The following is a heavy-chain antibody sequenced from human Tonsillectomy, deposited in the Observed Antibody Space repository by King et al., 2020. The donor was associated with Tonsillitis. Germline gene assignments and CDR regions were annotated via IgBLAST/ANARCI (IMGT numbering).Heavy chain of an antibody. Sequence: QVQLQESGPRLVKPSQTLSLTCTVSGDSITSGDYYWSWIRQPPGKGLEWIGYIDNNEISYYNPSLKSRSTISLDAAKHQFSLNLTSVTATDTAVYYCARDFPFDCWGQGALVTVSS. V-gene: IGHV4-30-4*01. CDR1: GDSITSGDYY. J-gene: IGHJ5*01. CDR3: ARDFPFDC. CDR2: IDNNEIS.